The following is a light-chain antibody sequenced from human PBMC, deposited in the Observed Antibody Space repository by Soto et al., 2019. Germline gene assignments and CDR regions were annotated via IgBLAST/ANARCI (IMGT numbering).Light chain of an antibody. Sequence: EMVWTQSPGTMSFSPGERATLSCRASQSVSSSYLAWYQQKPGQAPRLLIYGASSRATGIPDRFSGSGSGTDFTLTISILEPEDFAVYYCQQYGSSPRLTFGGGTKVEIK. CDR3: QQYGSSPRLT. CDR1: QSVSSSY. V-gene: IGKV3-20*01. CDR2: GAS. J-gene: IGKJ4*01.